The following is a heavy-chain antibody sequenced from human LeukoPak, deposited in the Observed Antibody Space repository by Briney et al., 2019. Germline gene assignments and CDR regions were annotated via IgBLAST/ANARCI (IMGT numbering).Heavy chain of an antibody. CDR2: INPNSGGT. D-gene: IGHD3-22*01. J-gene: IGHJ4*02. Sequence: ASVKVSCKTSGFTFKHYYIHWVRQAPGQGLEWMGWINPNSGGTNYAQKFQGRVTMTRDTSISTAYMELSRLRSDDTAVYYCARDMVYDSSGLWGQGTLVTVSS. V-gene: IGHV1-2*02. CDR3: ARDMVYDSSGL. CDR1: GFTFKHYY.